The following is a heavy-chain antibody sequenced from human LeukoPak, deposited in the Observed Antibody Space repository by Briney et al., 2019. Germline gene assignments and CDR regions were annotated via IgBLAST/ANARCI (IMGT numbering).Heavy chain of an antibody. V-gene: IGHV1-69*13. D-gene: IGHD6-19*01. Sequence: ASVKVSCKASGGTFSSYAISWVRQAPGQGLEWMGGIIPIFGTANYAQKFQGRVTITADESTSTAYMELSSLRSEDTAVYYCARDQYSSTGFDYWGQGTLVTVSS. CDR1: GGTFSSYA. CDR3: ARDQYSSTGFDY. CDR2: IIPIFGTA. J-gene: IGHJ4*02.